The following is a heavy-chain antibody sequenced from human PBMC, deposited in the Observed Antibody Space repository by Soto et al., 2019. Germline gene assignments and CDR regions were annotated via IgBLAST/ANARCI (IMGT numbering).Heavy chain of an antibody. Sequence: QVQLVESGGGVVQPGRSLRLSCAASGFTFSSYGMHWVRQAPGKGLEWVAVIWYDGSNKYYADSVKGRFTIPRDNSKNTLYLQMNSLRAEDTAVYYCARSITIFGVPYYFDYWGQGTLVTVSS. J-gene: IGHJ4*02. V-gene: IGHV3-33*01. CDR2: IWYDGSNK. CDR1: GFTFSSYG. CDR3: ARSITIFGVPYYFDY. D-gene: IGHD3-3*01.